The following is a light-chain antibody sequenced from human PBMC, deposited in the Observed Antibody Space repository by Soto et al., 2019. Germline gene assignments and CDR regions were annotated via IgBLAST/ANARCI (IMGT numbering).Light chain of an antibody. V-gene: IGLV3-21*04. CDR3: QVWDSSSDHRGVV. CDR2: YDR. Sequence: SYELTQPPSVSVAPGKTARITCGGNNIGSKSVHWYRQKPGQAPVLVIYYDRDRPSGIPERFAGSNSGNTATLTISRVEAGDEADHYCQVWDSSSDHRGVVFGGGTKLTVL. CDR1: NIGSKS. J-gene: IGLJ2*01.